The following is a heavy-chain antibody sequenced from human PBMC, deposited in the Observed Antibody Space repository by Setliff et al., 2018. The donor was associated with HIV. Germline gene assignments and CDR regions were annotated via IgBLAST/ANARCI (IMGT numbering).Heavy chain of an antibody. CDR3: ARDLTSNSNCFDP. V-gene: IGHV4-31*02. D-gene: IGHD4-4*01. Sequence: PSETLSLTCSVSGGSLISGGYYWTWIRQRPGKGLEWIGYIYYTGKTYSNPSLSSRLTMSVDTSKNQFTLKLRSVTAADTAVYYCARDLTSNSNCFDPWGQGALVTVSS. CDR1: GGSLISGGYY. CDR2: IYYTGKT. J-gene: IGHJ5*02.